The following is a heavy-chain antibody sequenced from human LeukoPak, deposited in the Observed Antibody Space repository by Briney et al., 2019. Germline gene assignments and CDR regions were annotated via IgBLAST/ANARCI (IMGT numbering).Heavy chain of an antibody. V-gene: IGHV1-18*01. D-gene: IGHD6-13*01. Sequence: ASVKVSCKASGYTFTSYGISWVRQAPGQGLEWMGWISAYNGNTNYAQKLQGRVTITTDTSTSTAYMELRSLRSDDTAVYYCARVRSSSWGGDYFDYWGQGTLVTVSS. CDR1: GYTFTSYG. J-gene: IGHJ4*02. CDR3: ARVRSSSWGGDYFDY. CDR2: ISAYNGNT.